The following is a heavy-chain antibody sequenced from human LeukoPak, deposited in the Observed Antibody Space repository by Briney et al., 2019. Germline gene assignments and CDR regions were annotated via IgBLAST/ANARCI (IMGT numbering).Heavy chain of an antibody. CDR3: ARGLLGYSSGWYYFDY. Sequence: GGSLRLSCAASRFTFSSYSMNWVRQAPGRGLEWVSSISSSSSYIYYADSVKGRFTISRDNAKNSLYLQMNSLRAEDTAVYYCARGLLGYSSGWYYFDYWGQGTLVTVSS. J-gene: IGHJ4*02. V-gene: IGHV3-21*01. CDR2: ISSSSSYI. CDR1: RFTFSSYS. D-gene: IGHD6-19*01.